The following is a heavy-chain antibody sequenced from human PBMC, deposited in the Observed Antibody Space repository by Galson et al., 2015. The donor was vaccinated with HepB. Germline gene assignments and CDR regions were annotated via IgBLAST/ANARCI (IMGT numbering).Heavy chain of an antibody. CDR3: ARGIRGYDILTPNYYFDF. Sequence: TLSLTCSVSGGSISSGDYYWIWIRQTPGKGLEWIGHIYYTGITDYHPSLPSRLTISLDASNNQFSLKLTSVTPADTALYYCARGIRGYDILTPNYYFDFWGQGAQVVGSS. D-gene: IGHD3-9*01. V-gene: IGHV4-30-4*01. CDR2: IYYTGIT. J-gene: IGHJ4*02. CDR1: GGSISSGDYY.